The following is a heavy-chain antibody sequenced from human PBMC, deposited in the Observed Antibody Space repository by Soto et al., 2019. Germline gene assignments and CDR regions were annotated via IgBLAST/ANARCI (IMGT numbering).Heavy chain of an antibody. CDR2: ISGGGDAT. CDR3: ARKVVGSTSRPDYWYFGL. CDR1: GFTFINYA. J-gene: IGHJ2*01. D-gene: IGHD2-2*01. Sequence: EVQLLESGGDSVQPGGSVRLSCAGSGFTFINYAMNWVRQAPGKGLEWVSTISGGGDATFFADSVRGRFTFSRDNSKNTVTLQMNSLGVDDTAVYYCARKVVGSTSRPDYWYFGLWGRCTLVTVSS. V-gene: IGHV3-23*01.